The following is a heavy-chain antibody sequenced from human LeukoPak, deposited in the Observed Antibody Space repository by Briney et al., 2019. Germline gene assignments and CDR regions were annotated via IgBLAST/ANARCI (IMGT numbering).Heavy chain of an antibody. Sequence: GGSLRLSCAASGFTLSSYEMNWVRQAPGKGLEWVSYISSSGSTIYHADSVKGRFTISRDNAKNSLYLQMNSLRAEDTAVYYCARVRLGFPDYWGQGTLVTVSS. J-gene: IGHJ4*02. V-gene: IGHV3-48*03. D-gene: IGHD3-10*01. CDR2: ISSSGSTI. CDR1: GFTLSSYE. CDR3: ARVRLGFPDY.